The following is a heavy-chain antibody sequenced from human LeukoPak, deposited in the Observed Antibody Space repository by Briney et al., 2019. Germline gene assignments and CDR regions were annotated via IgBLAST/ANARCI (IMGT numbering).Heavy chain of an antibody. J-gene: IGHJ4*02. CDR1: GFTFSSYA. CDR3: AKDHYYDSSGSGIY. Sequence: GGSLRLSCAASGFTFSSYAMSWVRQAPGKGLEWVSAISGSGGSTYYADSVKGRLTISRDNSKNTLYLQMNSLRAEDTAVYYCAKDHYYDSSGSGIYWGQGTLVTASS. CDR2: ISGSGGST. V-gene: IGHV3-23*01. D-gene: IGHD3-22*01.